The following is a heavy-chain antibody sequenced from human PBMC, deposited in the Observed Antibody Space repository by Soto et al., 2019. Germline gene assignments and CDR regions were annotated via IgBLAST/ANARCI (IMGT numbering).Heavy chain of an antibody. D-gene: IGHD3-22*01. CDR1: GYTFTSYG. J-gene: IGHJ3*02. V-gene: IGHV1-18*01. CDR3: ARMVGVTYYYDSSGYGGAFDI. Sequence: ASVKVSCKASGYTFTSYGISWVRQAPGQGLEWMGWISAYNGNTNYAQKLQGRVTMTTDTSTSTAYMELRSLRSDDTAVYYCARMVGVTYYYDSSGYGGAFDIWGQGTMVTVSS. CDR2: ISAYNGNT.